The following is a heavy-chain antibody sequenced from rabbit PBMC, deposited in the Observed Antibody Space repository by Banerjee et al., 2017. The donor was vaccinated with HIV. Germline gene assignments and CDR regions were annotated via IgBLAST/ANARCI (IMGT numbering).Heavy chain of an antibody. V-gene: IGHV1S40*01. CDR1: GFSFSSGYY. CDR3: ARDQGGNPRYLYGFNL. D-gene: IGHD7-1*01. CDR2: IYAGSSGST. J-gene: IGHJ4*01. Sequence: QSLEESGGDLVKPGASLTLTCTASGFSFSSGYYMCWVRQAPGKGLEWIACIYAGSSGSTYYASWAKGRFTISKTSSTTVTLQMTSLTAADTATYFCARDQGGNPRYLYGFNLWGPGTLATVS.